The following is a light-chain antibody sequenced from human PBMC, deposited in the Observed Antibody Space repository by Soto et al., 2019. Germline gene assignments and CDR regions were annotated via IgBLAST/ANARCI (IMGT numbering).Light chain of an antibody. CDR3: SSYSTSSTPVV. Sequence: QSALTQPASVSGSPGQSITISCTGTSSDVCNYNYVSWYQQHPGKAPKLMIYDVSNRPSGVSNRFSGSKSGNTASLTISGLQAEDEADYYCSSYSTSSTPVVFGGGTKLTVL. CDR1: SSDVCNYNY. J-gene: IGLJ2*01. CDR2: DVS. V-gene: IGLV2-14*01.